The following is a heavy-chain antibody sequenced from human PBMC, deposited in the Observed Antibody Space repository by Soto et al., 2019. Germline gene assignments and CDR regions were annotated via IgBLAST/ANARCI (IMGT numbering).Heavy chain of an antibody. D-gene: IGHD1-26*01. CDR1: GGSFSGYY. J-gene: IGHJ6*02. Sequence: SETLSLTCAVYGGSFSGYYWSWIRQPPGKGLEWIGEINHSGSTNYNPSLKSRVTISVDTSKNQFSLKLSSVTAADTAVYYCARGMRGPRTRWGPHYYYGMDVWGQGTTVTVS. CDR3: ARGMRGPRTRWGPHYYYGMDV. CDR2: INHSGST. V-gene: IGHV4-34*01.